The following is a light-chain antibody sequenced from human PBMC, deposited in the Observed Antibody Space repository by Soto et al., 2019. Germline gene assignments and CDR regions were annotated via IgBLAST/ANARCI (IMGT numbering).Light chain of an antibody. CDR1: ESVSTN. CDR3: QQYNNWPQT. V-gene: IGKV3-15*01. CDR2: DAS. Sequence: EIEMTQSPATLSLAPGERVTLSCRASESVSTNLAWYQQKPGQAPRLLIYDASTRATGIPARFSGSGSGTDFTLTISGLQSEDFAVYYCQQYNNWPQTFGQGTKVDIK. J-gene: IGKJ1*01.